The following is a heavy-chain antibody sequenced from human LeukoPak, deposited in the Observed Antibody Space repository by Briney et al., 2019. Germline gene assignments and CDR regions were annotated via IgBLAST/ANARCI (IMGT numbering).Heavy chain of an antibody. Sequence: GGSLRLSCAASGFIFSNYWMHWVRQAPGKGLVWVSHFHSDGITTNYADSVKGRFTISRDNAKNMLYLQMNSLRAEDTAVYYCAKAITMIVVVRHYFDYWGQGTLVTVSS. CDR2: FHSDGITT. CDR1: GFIFSNYW. J-gene: IGHJ4*02. CDR3: AKAITMIVVVRHYFDY. V-gene: IGHV3-74*01. D-gene: IGHD3-22*01.